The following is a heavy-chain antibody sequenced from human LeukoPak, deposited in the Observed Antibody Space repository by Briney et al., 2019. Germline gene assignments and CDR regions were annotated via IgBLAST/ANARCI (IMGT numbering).Heavy chain of an antibody. J-gene: IGHJ5*02. D-gene: IGHD2/OR15-2a*01. CDR3: AREIASFWFDP. CDR2: IHDSGST. V-gene: IGHV4-30-4*01. Sequence: SQTLSLTCTVSGGSISSGDYHWNWIRQSPGKGLEWIGFIHDSGSTYYNPSLKSRLTISVDMSKNHFSLNLSSVTAADTAVYYCAREIASFWFDPWGQGTLVTVSS. CDR1: GGSISSGDYH.